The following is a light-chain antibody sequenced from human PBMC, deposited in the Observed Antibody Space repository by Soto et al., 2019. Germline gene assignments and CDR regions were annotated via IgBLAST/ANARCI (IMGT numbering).Light chain of an antibody. CDR1: QSVSSN. CDR3: QQYNNWPT. V-gene: IGKV3-15*01. CDR2: DAS. J-gene: IGKJ1*01. Sequence: EIVMTQSPATLSVSPGERATLSCRASQSVSSNLVWYQQKPGQAPRLLIYDASTRATGIPARFSGSGSGTEFTLTIGSLQSEDFAVYYCQQYNNWPTFGQGTQVEIK.